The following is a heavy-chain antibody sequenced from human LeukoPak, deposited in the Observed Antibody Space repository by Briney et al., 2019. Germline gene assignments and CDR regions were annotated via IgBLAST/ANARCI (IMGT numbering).Heavy chain of an antibody. Sequence: PGGSLRLSCAASGFTFSSYAMSWVRQAPGRGLEWVSAISGCGDSPYYADSVKGRFTISRDNSKNTLYLQMNSLRAEDTAVYYCAKERFDWDFDYWGQGTLVTVSS. V-gene: IGHV3-23*01. CDR1: GFTFSSYA. J-gene: IGHJ4*02. D-gene: IGHD3-9*01. CDR3: AKERFDWDFDY. CDR2: ISGCGDSP.